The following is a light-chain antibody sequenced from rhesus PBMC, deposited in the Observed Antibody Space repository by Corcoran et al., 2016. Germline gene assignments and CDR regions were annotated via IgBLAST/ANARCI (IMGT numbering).Light chain of an antibody. Sequence: QADLTEPPSVSGSPGQSVTISCTGTSSDIGGYNYVSWYQQHPGKAPKLMIYAVSTRPSGVSDRFSGSKSGNTASLTISGLQAGDEADYYCSSYAGSHTFDVFGSGTKLTVL. J-gene: IGLJ6*01. V-gene: IGLV2-23*01. CDR2: AVS. CDR3: SSYAGSHTFDV. CDR1: SSDIGGYNY.